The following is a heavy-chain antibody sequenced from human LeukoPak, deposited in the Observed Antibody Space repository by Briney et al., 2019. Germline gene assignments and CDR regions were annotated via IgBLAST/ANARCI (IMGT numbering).Heavy chain of an antibody. CDR2: INSDGSST. V-gene: IGHV3-74*01. Sequence: GGSLRLSCAASGFTFSTYWMHWVRQVPGKGLVWVSRINSDGSSTSYADSVKGRFTISRDNAKNTLYLQMSSLRVEDTAVYYCATERFDGFDMWGQGTMVTVSS. CDR1: GFTFSTYW. J-gene: IGHJ3*02. D-gene: IGHD6-25*01. CDR3: ATERFDGFDM.